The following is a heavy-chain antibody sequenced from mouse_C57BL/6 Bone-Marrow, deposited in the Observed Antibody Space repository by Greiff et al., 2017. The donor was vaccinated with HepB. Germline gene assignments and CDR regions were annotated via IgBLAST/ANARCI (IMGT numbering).Heavy chain of an antibody. D-gene: IGHD1-1*01. CDR1: GFTFSDYG. CDR3: ARLGITTVVDWYFDV. CDR2: ISSGSSTI. Sequence: VQLKESGGGLVKPGGSLKLSCAASGFTFSDYGMHWVRQAPEKGLEWVAYISSGSSTIYYADTVQGRFTISSDNAKNTQFLQMTSLRSEDTAMYYCARLGITTVVDWYFDVWGTGTTVTVAS. J-gene: IGHJ1*03. V-gene: IGHV5-17*01.